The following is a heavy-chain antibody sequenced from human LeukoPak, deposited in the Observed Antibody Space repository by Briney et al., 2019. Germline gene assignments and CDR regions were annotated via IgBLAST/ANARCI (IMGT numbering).Heavy chain of an antibody. CDR2: INHSGST. D-gene: IGHD3-22*01. Sequence: SSETLSLTCAVYGGSFSGYYWSWIRQPPGKGLEWIGEINHSGSTNYNPSLKSRVTISVDTSKNQFSLKLSSVTAADTAVYYCARGDSIGYYPWGGQGTLVTVSS. CDR3: ARGDSIGYYPW. V-gene: IGHV4-34*01. CDR1: GGSFSGYY. J-gene: IGHJ4*02.